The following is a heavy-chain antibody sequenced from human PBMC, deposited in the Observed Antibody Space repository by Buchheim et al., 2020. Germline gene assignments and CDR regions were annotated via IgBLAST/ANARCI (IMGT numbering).Heavy chain of an antibody. Sequence: QVQLVESGGGVVQPGRSLRLSCAASGFTFSSYGMHWVRQAPGKGLEWVAVIWYDGSNKYYADSVKGRFTISRDNSKNTLYLQMNSLRAEDTAVEYCARDDYDSRTLYYYYYYGMDVWGQGTT. CDR1: GFTFSSYG. V-gene: IGHV3-33*01. CDR2: IWYDGSNK. D-gene: IGHD3-22*01. CDR3: ARDDYDSRTLYYYYYYGMDV. J-gene: IGHJ6*02.